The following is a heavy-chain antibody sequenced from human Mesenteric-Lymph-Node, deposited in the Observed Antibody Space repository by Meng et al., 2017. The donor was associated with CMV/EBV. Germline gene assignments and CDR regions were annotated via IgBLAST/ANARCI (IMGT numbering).Heavy chain of an antibody. CDR3: VRGGALGTGDY. CDR1: GFSFSSYW. J-gene: IGHJ4*02. Sequence: GESLKISCAASGFSFSSYWMYWVRQAPGKGLVWVSRIDSDDFGTTFADSVKGRFTISRDNAKNTLSLQMNSLRAEDTAMYYCVRGGALGTGDYWGQGTLVTVSS. CDR2: IDSDDFGT. V-gene: IGHV3-74*01. D-gene: IGHD3/OR15-3a*01.